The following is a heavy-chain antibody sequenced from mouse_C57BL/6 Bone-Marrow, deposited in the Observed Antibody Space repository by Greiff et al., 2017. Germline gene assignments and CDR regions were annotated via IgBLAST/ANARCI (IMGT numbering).Heavy chain of an antibody. J-gene: IGHJ2*01. CDR3: AREDYYGSSFFDY. Sequence: EVKLVESGGGLVKPGGSLKLSCAASGFTFSDYGMHWVRQAPEKGLEWVAYISSGSSTIYYADTVKGRFTISRDNAKYTLFLPMTSLRSEDTAMYYCAREDYYGSSFFDYWGQGTTLTVSS. V-gene: IGHV5-17*01. CDR2: ISSGSSTI. CDR1: GFTFSDYG. D-gene: IGHD1-1*01.